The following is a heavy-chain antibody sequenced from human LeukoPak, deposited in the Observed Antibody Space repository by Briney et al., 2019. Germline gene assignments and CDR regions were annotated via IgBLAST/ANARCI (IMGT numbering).Heavy chain of an antibody. CDR3: ATDSHSLWQY. J-gene: IGHJ4*02. Sequence: GGSLRLSCAASGFTFSNVWMTWVRQALGRGLEWVGHIKSETDGGTVDYAAPVKGRFIISRDDSKNTLYLQMNSLKAEDTAVYYCATDSHSLWQYWGQGTLVTVSS. CDR1: GFTFSNVW. D-gene: IGHD2-21*01. CDR2: IKSETDGGTV. V-gene: IGHV3-15*01.